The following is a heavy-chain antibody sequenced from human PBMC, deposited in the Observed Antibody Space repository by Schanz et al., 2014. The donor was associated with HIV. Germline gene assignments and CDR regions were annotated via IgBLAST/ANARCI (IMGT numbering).Heavy chain of an antibody. CDR3: ARDLGGYNLGVDY. CDR1: GFTFSSSG. D-gene: IGHD5-12*01. J-gene: IGHJ4*02. V-gene: IGHV3-33*01. CDR2: MWYDESHK. Sequence: QVQLVESGGRVVQPGRSLRLSCAASGFTFSSSGMHWVRQAPGKGLEWVAAMWYDESHKGYADSVKGRFTISRDNAKNSLYLQMNSLRAEDTAVYYCARDLGGYNLGVDYWGQGTLVTVSS.